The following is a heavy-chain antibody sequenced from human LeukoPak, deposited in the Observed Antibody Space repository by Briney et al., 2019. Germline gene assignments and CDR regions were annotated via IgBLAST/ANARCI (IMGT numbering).Heavy chain of an antibody. D-gene: IGHD6-19*01. V-gene: IGHV3-74*01. CDR3: ARVFSGWYFYFDN. CDR1: GFTFSSYW. CDR2: INSDGSST. J-gene: IGHJ4*02. Sequence: GGSLRLSCAASGFTFSSYWMHWVRHAPGKGLVWVSRINSDGSSTTYADSVKGRFTISRDNAKNTLYLQMNSLRAEDTGVYFCARVFSGWYFYFDNWGQGTLVTVSS.